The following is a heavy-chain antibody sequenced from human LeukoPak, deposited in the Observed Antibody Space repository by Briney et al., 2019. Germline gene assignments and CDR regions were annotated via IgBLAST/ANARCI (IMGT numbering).Heavy chain of an antibody. CDR2: IWYDGSNK. CDR3: ARGYDILTGYLYYFDY. Sequence: GGSLRLSCAASGFTFSSYGMHWVRQAPGKGLEWVAVIWYDGSNKYYADSVKGRFTISRDNSKITLYLQMNSLRAEDTAVYYCARGYDILTGYLYYFDYWGQGTLVTVSS. V-gene: IGHV3-33*01. CDR1: GFTFSSYG. D-gene: IGHD3-9*01. J-gene: IGHJ4*02.